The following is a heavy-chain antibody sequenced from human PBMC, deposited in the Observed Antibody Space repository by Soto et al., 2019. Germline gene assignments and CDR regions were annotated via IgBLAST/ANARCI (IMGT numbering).Heavy chain of an antibody. CDR3: ARDAEEMATITSSWSAP. Sequence: ASVKVSCKASGYTFTSYYMHWVRQAPGQGLEWMGIINPSGGSTSYAQKFQGRVTMTRDTSTSTVYMELSSLRSEDTAVYYCARDAEEMATITSSWSAPWGQGTLVTVSS. D-gene: IGHD5-12*01. CDR2: INPSGGST. V-gene: IGHV1-46*01. CDR1: GYTFTSYY. J-gene: IGHJ5*02.